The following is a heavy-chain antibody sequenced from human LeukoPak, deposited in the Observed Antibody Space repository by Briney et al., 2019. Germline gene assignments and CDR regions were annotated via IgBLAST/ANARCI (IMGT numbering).Heavy chain of an antibody. J-gene: IGHJ3*01. CDR3: ARHSWNDAFDL. CDR2: ISTAGDT. V-gene: IGHV3-13*01. CDR1: GFTFNSYD. D-gene: IGHD1-1*01. Sequence: GGSLRLSCAASGFTFNSYDMHWVRQATGKGLEWVSSISTAGDTYYLGSVKGRFTISREDAKNSLYLQMNSLRAGDTAVYFCARHSWNDAFDLWGQGTMVTVSS.